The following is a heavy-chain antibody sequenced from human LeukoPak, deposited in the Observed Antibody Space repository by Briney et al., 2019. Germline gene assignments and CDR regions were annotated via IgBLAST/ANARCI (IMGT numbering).Heavy chain of an antibody. D-gene: IGHD2-15*01. Sequence: SQTLSLTCAGSGGSISSGGYSWSWIRQPPGKGLEWIGYIYHSGSTYYNPSLKSRVTISVDRSKNQFSLKLSSVTAADTAVYYCARVRRYCSGGSCYSEFFDYWGQGTLVTVSS. V-gene: IGHV4-30-2*01. CDR2: IYHSGST. CDR1: GGSISSGGYS. J-gene: IGHJ4*02. CDR3: ARVRRYCSGGSCYSEFFDY.